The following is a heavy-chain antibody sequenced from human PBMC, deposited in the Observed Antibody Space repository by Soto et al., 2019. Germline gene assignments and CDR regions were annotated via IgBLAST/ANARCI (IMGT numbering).Heavy chain of an antibody. V-gene: IGHV1-18*01. CDR1: VYTFTRYG. J-gene: IGHJ4*02. Sequence: SVKVSWKASVYTFTRYGISLVRQAPGQGLEWMGWISAYNGNTNYAQKLQGRVTMTTDTSTSTAYMELRSLRSDDTAVYYCARIGLVDWLFNSDYWGQGTLVTVSS. CDR3: ARIGLVDWLFNSDY. CDR2: ISAYNGNT. D-gene: IGHD3-9*01.